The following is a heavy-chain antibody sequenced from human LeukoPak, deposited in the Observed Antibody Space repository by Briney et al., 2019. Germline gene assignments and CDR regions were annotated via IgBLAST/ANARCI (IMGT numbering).Heavy chain of an antibody. CDR2: FYYSGDT. CDR1: GDSIRGFY. V-gene: IGHV4-59*01. Sequence: SETLSLTCNVSGDSIRGFYWGWIRQPPGKGLEWIGYFYYSGDTNYNPALESRVIISVDTSKNQFSLKLSSVTAADTAVYYCARGMIAMDYWGQGTLVTVSS. CDR3: ARGMIAMDY. D-gene: IGHD3-22*01. J-gene: IGHJ4*02.